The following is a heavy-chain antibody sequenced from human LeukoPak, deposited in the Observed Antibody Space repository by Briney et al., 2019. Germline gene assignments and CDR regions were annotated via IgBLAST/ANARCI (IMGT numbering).Heavy chain of an antibody. CDR1: RFTFSSYS. D-gene: IGHD1-1*01. CDR3: ARALHNWNDLWLDY. V-gene: IGHV3-21*01. CDR2: IGSSSSYI. Sequence: GGSLRLSCAASRFTFSSYSMNWVRQAPGKGLEWVSSIGSSSSYIYYADSVKGRFTISRDNAKNSLYLQMNSLRAEDTAVYYCARALHNWNDLWLDYWGQGTLVTVSS. J-gene: IGHJ4*02.